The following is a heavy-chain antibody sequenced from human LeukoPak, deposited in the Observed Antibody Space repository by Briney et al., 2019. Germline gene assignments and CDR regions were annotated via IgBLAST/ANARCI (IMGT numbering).Heavy chain of an antibody. V-gene: IGHV1-69*06. Sequence: GASVKVSCKASGGTFSSYAISWVRQAPGQGLEWMGGIIPIFGTANYAQKFQGRVTITADKSTSTAYMELSSLRSEDTAVYYCARDRGHSSGWYREDWFDPWGQGTLVTVFS. CDR3: ARDRGHSSGWYREDWFDP. CDR2: IIPIFGTA. CDR1: GGTFSSYA. D-gene: IGHD6-19*01. J-gene: IGHJ5*02.